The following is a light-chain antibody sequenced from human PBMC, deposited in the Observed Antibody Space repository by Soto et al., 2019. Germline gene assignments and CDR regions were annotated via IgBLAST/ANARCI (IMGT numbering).Light chain of an antibody. CDR1: SSDVGAYNY. J-gene: IGLJ1*01. CDR2: EVS. CDR3: SSYTSTYTYV. Sequence: QSALTQPAAVSGSPGQSITISCTGTSSDVGAYNYVSWYQQHLGKAPKLMIYEVSNRPSGVSHRFSGSKSGSTASLTISGLQAEDEADYYCSSYTSTYTYVFGTGTKV. V-gene: IGLV2-14*01.